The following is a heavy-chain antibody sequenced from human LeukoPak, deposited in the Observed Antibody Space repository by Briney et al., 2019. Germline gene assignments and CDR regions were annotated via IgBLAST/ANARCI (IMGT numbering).Heavy chain of an antibody. CDR2: ISAYNGNT. CDR1: GHTLTSYG. CDR3: ARDQTLGVVNI. D-gene: IGHD3-3*01. Sequence: ASVKVSCKASGHTLTSYGIGWVRQAPGQGLEWMGWISAYNGNTNYAQKLQGRVTMTTDTSTSTAYMELRSLRSDDTAVYYCARDQTLGVVNIWGQGTLVTVSS. V-gene: IGHV1-18*01. J-gene: IGHJ4*02.